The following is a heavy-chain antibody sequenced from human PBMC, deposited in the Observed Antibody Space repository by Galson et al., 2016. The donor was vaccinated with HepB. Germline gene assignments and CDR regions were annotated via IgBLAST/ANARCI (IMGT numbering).Heavy chain of an antibody. D-gene: IGHD6-19*01. Sequence: LRLSCAASGFIFSGSVIHWVRQAPGKGLEWVGRIRSKANSYATEYAASVKGRFTISRDDSENTAYLQMDSLKTEDTAMYYCTVDMVATVGSGWYDYWGPGTLVTVSS. J-gene: IGHJ4*02. CDR3: TVDMVATVGSGWYDY. V-gene: IGHV3-73*01. CDR2: IRSKANSYAT. CDR1: GFIFSGSV.